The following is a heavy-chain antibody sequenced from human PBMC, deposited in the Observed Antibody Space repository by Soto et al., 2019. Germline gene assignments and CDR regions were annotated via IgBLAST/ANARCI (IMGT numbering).Heavy chain of an antibody. J-gene: IGHJ4*02. V-gene: IGHV4-31*03. D-gene: IGHD2-2*02. CDR1: GGSISSGGYY. CDR2: IYNSGST. CDR3: LFYTRGAHGYFEP. Sequence: QVQLQESGPGLVKPSQTLSLTCTVSGGSISSGGYYWTWIRQHPGKGLEWIGYIYNSGSTYYNPSLKRRAVISVDTSEHQFSLRLRAVTAADTFLYFCLFYTRGAHGYFEPWGQGTLVTVSS.